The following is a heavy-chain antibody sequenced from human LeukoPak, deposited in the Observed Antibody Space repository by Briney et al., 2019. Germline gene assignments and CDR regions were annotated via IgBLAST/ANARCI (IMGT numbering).Heavy chain of an antibody. D-gene: IGHD3-3*01. CDR3: ARVRITIFGVVIMYYGMDV. V-gene: IGHV4-30-2*01. CDR1: GGSISSGGYS. J-gene: IGHJ6*02. CDR2: IYHSGST. Sequence: SQTLSLTCAVSGGSISSGGYSWSWIRQPPGKGLEWIGYIYHSGSTYYNPSLKSRVTISVDTSKNQFSLKLSSVTAADTAAYYCARVRITIFGVVIMYYGMDVWGQGTTVTVSS.